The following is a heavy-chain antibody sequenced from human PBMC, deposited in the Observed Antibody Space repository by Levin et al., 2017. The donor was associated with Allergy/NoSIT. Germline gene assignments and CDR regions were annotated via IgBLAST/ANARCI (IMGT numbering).Heavy chain of an antibody. CDR3: AKEQGTSGRSGWFDP. CDR1: EFTFNSII. V-gene: IGHV3-30*09. D-gene: IGHD6-19*01. Sequence: LSLTCAASEFTFNSIIIHWVRQAPGKGLEWVAAISFDGSKYFAESVKGRFAISRDNSDHAVYLQMDSLRTEDTAVYYCAKEQGTSGRSGWFDPWGQGTLVTVSS. CDR2: ISFDGSK. J-gene: IGHJ5*02.